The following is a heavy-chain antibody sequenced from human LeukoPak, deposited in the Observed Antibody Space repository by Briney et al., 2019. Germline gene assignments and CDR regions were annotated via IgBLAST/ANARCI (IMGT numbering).Heavy chain of an antibody. V-gene: IGHV4-30-4*01. CDR3: ARPYYYDSRIDP. Sequence: PSETLSLTCTVSGGSVSSGDYYWSWIRQPPGKGLEWIAYMYYSGSTYYNPSLKSRVTMSADTSKNQLTLKLSSVTAADTAVYYCARPYYYDSRIDPWGQGILVTVSS. J-gene: IGHJ5*02. CDR1: GGSVSSGDYY. CDR2: MYYSGST. D-gene: IGHD3-22*01.